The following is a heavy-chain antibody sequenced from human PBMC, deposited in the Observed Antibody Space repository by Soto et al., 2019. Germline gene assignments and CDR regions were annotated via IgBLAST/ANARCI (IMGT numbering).Heavy chain of an antibody. CDR1: GYSFTSYW. V-gene: IGHV5-51*01. D-gene: IGHD2-15*01. CDR3: ARASCSGGSCYSDAFDI. Sequence: PGESLKISCKGSGYSFTSYWIGWVRQMPGKGLEWMGIIYPGDSGTRYSPSFQGQVTISADKSISTAYLQWSSLKASDTAMYYCARASCSGGSCYSDAFDIWGQGTMVTVSS. J-gene: IGHJ3*02. CDR2: IYPGDSGT.